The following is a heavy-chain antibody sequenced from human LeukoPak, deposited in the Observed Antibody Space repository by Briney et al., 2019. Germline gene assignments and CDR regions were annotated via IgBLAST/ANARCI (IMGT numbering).Heavy chain of an antibody. D-gene: IGHD3-16*01. J-gene: IGHJ6*03. V-gene: IGHV3-53*01. CDR3: ARAPAYWPYYYMDV. CDR2: LHTSGGT. Sequence: GGSLRLSCAASGFTFSSNYMTWIRQAPGKGLEWVSILHTSGGTYYADSVKGRFTISIDNSKKTLYLQMNSLRAEDTAVYYCARAPAYWPYYYMDVWGTGATVTISS. CDR1: GFTFSSNY.